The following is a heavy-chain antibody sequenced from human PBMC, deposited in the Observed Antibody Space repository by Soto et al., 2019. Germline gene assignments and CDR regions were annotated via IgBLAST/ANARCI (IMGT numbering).Heavy chain of an antibody. V-gene: IGHV1-18*01. CDR2: ISAYNGNT. CDR1: GYTFTNYG. J-gene: IGHJ6*03. D-gene: IGHD1-26*01. CDR3: ARVHGRGNYFYYYMDV. Sequence: GASVKVSCKASGYTFTNYGITWVRQAPGQGLEWMGWISAYNGNTHYTQRLQGRVTMTTDTSTSTAYMELRGLRSDDTAVYYCARVHGRGNYFYYYMDVWGKGTTVTVSS.